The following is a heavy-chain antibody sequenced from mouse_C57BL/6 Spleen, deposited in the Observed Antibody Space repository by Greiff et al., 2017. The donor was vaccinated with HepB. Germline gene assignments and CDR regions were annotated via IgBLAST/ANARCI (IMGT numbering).Heavy chain of an antibody. CDR2: IDPEDGDT. Sequence: EVQLQQSGAELVRPGASVKLSCTASGFNIKDYYMHWVKQRPEQGLEWIGRIDPEDGDTEYAPKFQGKATMTADTSSNTAYLQLSSLTSEDAAVYCCTTYYFGSSYRFAYWGQGTLVTVSA. CDR1: GFNIKDYY. J-gene: IGHJ3*01. D-gene: IGHD1-1*01. V-gene: IGHV14-1*01. CDR3: TTYYFGSSYRFAY.